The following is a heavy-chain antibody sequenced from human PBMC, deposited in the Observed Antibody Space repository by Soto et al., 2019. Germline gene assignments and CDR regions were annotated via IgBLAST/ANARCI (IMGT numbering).Heavy chain of an antibody. Sequence: PSETLSLTCAVYGGSFSGYYWSWIRQPPGKGLEWIGEINHSGSTNYNPSLKSRVTISKDTSENQFSLTLSSVTAADTAVYYCARVYGYFYYYYMDIWGKGTTVTVSS. J-gene: IGHJ6*03. D-gene: IGHD3-16*01. CDR2: INHSGST. V-gene: IGHV4-34*01. CDR1: GGSFSGYY. CDR3: ARVYGYFYYYYMDI.